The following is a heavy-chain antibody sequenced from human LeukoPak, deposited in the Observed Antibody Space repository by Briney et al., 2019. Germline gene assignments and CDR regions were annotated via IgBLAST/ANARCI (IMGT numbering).Heavy chain of an antibody. CDR2: VNHSGYT. Sequence: SETLSLTCGVSGTSFTSYYWSWIRQTPGKGLEWIGEVNHSGYTNMNPSLKSRVPISVDTSKNQFSLMMTSVTAADTAVYFCAGMTTGHDYWGQGILVTVSS. V-gene: IGHV4-34*01. CDR1: GTSFTSYY. J-gene: IGHJ4*02. CDR3: AGMTTGHDY. D-gene: IGHD4-17*01.